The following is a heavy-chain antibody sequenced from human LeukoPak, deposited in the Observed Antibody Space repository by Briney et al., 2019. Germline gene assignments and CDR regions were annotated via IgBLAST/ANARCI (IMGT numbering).Heavy chain of an antibody. V-gene: IGHV4-34*01. J-gene: IGHJ4*02. CDR1: GRSFSGYY. Sequence: SETLSLTCAVYGRSFSGYYWSWIRQPPGKGLEWIGEINHSGSTNYNPSLKSRVTISVDTSKNQFSLKLSSVTAADTAVYYCASKQGYSYGSFWGQGTLVTVSS. CDR2: INHSGST. CDR3: ASKQGYSYGSF. D-gene: IGHD5-18*01.